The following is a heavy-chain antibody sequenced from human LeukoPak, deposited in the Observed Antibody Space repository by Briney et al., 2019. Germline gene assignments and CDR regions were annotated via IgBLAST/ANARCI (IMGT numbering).Heavy chain of an antibody. CDR3: AKDYCSSTTCYYNY. CDR1: GFTFDDYA. Sequence: GGSLRLSCATSGFTFDDYAMHWVRQAPGKGLEWVSGISWNSGNIGYADSVKGRFTISRDNAKNSLFLQMNSLRAEDTALYYCAKDYCSSTTCYYNYWGQGTLVTVSS. J-gene: IGHJ4*02. CDR2: ISWNSGNI. V-gene: IGHV3-9*01. D-gene: IGHD2-2*01.